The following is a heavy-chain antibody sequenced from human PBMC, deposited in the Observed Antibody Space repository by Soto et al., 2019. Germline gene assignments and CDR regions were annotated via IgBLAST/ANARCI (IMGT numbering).Heavy chain of an antibody. V-gene: IGHV3-30*18. CDR1: GFTCSSYG. Sequence: PGGALRLSCAASGFTCSSYGMHWVRQAPGKGLEWVAVISYDGSNKYYADSVKGRFTISRDNSKNTLYLQMNSLRAEDTAVYYCAKDQGSSGYGPLDYWGQGTLVTVSS. J-gene: IGHJ4*02. CDR3: AKDQGSSGYGPLDY. D-gene: IGHD3-22*01. CDR2: ISYDGSNK.